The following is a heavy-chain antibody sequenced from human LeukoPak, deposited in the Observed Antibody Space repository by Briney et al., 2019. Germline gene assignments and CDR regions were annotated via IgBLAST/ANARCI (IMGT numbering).Heavy chain of an antibody. CDR3: ARHGSSYSFDC. V-gene: IGHV4-59*08. CDR1: GGSLSSFY. J-gene: IGHJ4*02. D-gene: IGHD6-13*01. Sequence: SETLSLTCTVSGGSLSSFYWSWIRQPPGKGLEWIDYITYSGSTNYNPSLKSRVTMSVDTSKNQFSLRLSSVTAADTAVYYCARHGSSYSFDCWGQGTLVTVSS. CDR2: ITYSGST.